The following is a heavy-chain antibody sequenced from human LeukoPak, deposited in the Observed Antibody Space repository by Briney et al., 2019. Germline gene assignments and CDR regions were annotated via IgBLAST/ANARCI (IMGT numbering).Heavy chain of an antibody. D-gene: IGHD1-26*01. Sequence: GESLKISCKGSGYIFATYWVGWVRQMPGKGLEWMGTIFPGDSDTIYSPSFQGHVTISADKSIATAYLHWDSLAASDTAMYYSAIREGASGTGGYDYWGQGTLITVSS. J-gene: IGHJ4*02. CDR1: GYIFATYW. V-gene: IGHV5-51*01. CDR3: AIREGASGTGGYDY. CDR2: IFPGDSDT.